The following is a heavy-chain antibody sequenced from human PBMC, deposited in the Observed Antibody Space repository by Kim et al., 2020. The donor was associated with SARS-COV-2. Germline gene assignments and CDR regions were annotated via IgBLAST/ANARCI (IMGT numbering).Heavy chain of an antibody. J-gene: IGHJ4*01. CDR2: INHSGST. D-gene: IGHD3-9*01. V-gene: IGHV4-34*01. CDR1: GGSFSGYY. Sequence: SETLSLTCAVYGGSFSGYYWSWIRQPPGKGLEWIGEINHSGSTNYNPSLKSRVTISVDTSKNQFSLKLSSVTAADTAVYYCARLNRLRYFDWYPVGDYWG. CDR3: ARLNRLRYFDWYPVGDY.